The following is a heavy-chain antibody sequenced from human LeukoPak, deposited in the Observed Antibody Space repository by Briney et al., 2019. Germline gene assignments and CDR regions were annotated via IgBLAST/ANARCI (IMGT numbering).Heavy chain of an antibody. Sequence: PSQTLSLTCTVSTGSLTSGVYYWSWIRQHPGKGLEWIGYIYYSGSTYYNPSLKSRATISVDTSKNQFSLKLSSVTAADTAVYYCARDSGDWFDPWGRGTLVTVSS. CDR1: TGSLTSGVYY. CDR3: ARDSGDWFDP. D-gene: IGHD3-10*01. J-gene: IGHJ5*02. V-gene: IGHV4-31*03. CDR2: IYYSGST.